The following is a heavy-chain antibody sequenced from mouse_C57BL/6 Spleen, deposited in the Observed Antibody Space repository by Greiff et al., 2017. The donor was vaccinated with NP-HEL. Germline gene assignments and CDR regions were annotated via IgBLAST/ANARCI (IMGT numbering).Heavy chain of an antibody. J-gene: IGHJ4*01. D-gene: IGHD1-1*01. V-gene: IGHV3-6*01. CDR1: GYSITSGYY. Sequence: EVQLQESGPGLVKPSQSLSLTCSVTGYSITSGYYWNWIRQFPGNKLEWMGYISYDGSNNYNPSLKNRISITRDTSKNQFFLKLNSVTTEDTATYYCARVGLLHAAMDYWGQGTSVTVSS. CDR3: ARVGLLHAAMDY. CDR2: ISYDGSN.